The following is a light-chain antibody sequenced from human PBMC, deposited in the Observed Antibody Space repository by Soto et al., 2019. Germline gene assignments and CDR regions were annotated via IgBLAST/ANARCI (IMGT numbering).Light chain of an antibody. V-gene: IGKV3-15*01. CDR2: ATS. CDR3: QQYGDWPLT. J-gene: IGKJ4*01. CDR1: QSVGNN. Sequence: EKVRTQSPATLSVSPGERATLSCRASQSVGNNFAWYQQKPGQAPRLLIFATSTRSTGVPARFSGSGSGTEFTLTISSLQSEDFAVYYCQQYGDWPLTFGGGAKVEIE.